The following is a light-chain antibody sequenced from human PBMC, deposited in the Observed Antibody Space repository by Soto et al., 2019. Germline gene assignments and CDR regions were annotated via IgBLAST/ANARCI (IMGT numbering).Light chain of an antibody. CDR3: QARDVWPS. CDR2: DAS. V-gene: IGKV3-11*01. CDR1: QSVSTS. Sequence: IVLTQSPVTLAVSPGESAVLSCRASQSVSTSLAWYQHKPGQAPRLFIYDASKRAPGIPARFTGSGSGAHFTLTISSLEPEDIAVYYCQARDVWPSFGQGTKVEIK. J-gene: IGKJ1*01.